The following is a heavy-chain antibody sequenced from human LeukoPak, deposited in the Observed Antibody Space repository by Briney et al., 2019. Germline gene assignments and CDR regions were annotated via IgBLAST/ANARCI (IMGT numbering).Heavy chain of an antibody. Sequence: GGSLRLSCAASGFTFSSYAMSWVRQAPGRGMEWVSAISGSGGSTYYADSVKGRFTISRDNSKNTLYLQMNSLRAEDTAVYYCAKYHYDSSGYYYCSFDYWGQGTLVTVSS. CDR2: ISGSGGST. J-gene: IGHJ4*02. V-gene: IGHV3-23*01. CDR3: AKYHYDSSGYYYCSFDY. D-gene: IGHD3-22*01. CDR1: GFTFSSYA.